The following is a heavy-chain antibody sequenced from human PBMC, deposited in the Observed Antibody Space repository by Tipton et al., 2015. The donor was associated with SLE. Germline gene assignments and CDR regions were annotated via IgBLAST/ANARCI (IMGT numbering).Heavy chain of an antibody. Sequence: SLRLSCTASGFTFGYYAMSWVRQAPGKGLEWVGFIGSKAYGGTTEYAASVKGRFTISRDDSKSIAYLQMNSLKTEDTAVYFCTRAQGIATLPDYWGQGTLVTVSS. V-gene: IGHV3-49*04. CDR3: TRAQGIATLPDY. D-gene: IGHD6-13*01. CDR2: IGSKAYGGTT. CDR1: GFTFGYYA. J-gene: IGHJ4*02.